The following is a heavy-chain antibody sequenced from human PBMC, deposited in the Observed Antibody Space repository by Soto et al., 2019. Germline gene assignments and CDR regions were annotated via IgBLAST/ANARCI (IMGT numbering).Heavy chain of an antibody. Sequence: AIRWGMQAPGQEQEWMGGIIPIFGTANYAQKFQGRVTITADKSTSTAYMELSSLRSEDTAVYYCARDLTSSGGLASLDLDVCYYC. CDR2: IIPIFGTA. CDR1: A. J-gene: IGHJ6*01. D-gene: IGHD2-21*01. CDR3: ARDLTSSGGLASLDLDVCYYC. V-gene: IGHV1-69*06.